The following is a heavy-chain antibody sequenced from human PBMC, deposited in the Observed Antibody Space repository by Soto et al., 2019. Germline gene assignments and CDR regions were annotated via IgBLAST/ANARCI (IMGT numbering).Heavy chain of an antibody. CDR1: GGTFSSYA. Sequence: QVQRVQSGAEVKKPGSSVKVSCKASGGTFSSYAISWVRQAPGQGLEWMGGIIPIFGTANYAQKFQGRVTMTADESTSTAYMELSSLTSQDTAVYYCARAQLYSGYYYYYGMDVWGQGTTVTVSS. D-gene: IGHD2-8*01. CDR2: IIPIFGTA. CDR3: ARAQLYSGYYYYYGMDV. V-gene: IGHV1-69*01. J-gene: IGHJ6*02.